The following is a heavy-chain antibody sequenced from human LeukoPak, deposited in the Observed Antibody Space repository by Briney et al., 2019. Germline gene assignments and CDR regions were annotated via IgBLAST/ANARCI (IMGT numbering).Heavy chain of an antibody. CDR3: VLNFDS. CDR1: GFMFSSFE. J-gene: IGHJ4*02. Sequence: WGSLRLSCAASGFMFSSFEMNWVRQAPGKGLEWVSKMSSGSSTIYYADSVKGRFTISRDNAKNSLYLQMNSLRAEDTSVYYCVLNFDSWGQGTLATLPS. CDR2: MSSGSSTI. V-gene: IGHV3-48*03.